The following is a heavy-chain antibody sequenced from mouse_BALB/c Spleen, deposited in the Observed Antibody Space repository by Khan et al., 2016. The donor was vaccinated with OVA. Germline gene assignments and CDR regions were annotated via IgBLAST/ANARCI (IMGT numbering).Heavy chain of an antibody. Sequence: EVELVESGGGLVKPGGSLKLSCAASGFTFSSYAMSWVRQTPATRLEWVASISSGGFTYYPDSVQGRFTISRDNARDILYLQMSSLRSEDTAIYYCTGGLCLYYFDYWGQGTTLTVSS. CDR1: GFTFSSYA. J-gene: IGHJ2*01. D-gene: IGHD6-1*01. CDR2: ISSGGFT. CDR3: TGGLCLYYFDY. V-gene: IGHV5-6-5*01.